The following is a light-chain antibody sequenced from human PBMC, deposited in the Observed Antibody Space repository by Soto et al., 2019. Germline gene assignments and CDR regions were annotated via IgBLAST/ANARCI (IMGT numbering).Light chain of an antibody. J-gene: IGLJ3*02. V-gene: IGLV4-69*01. CDR2: LNSDGSH. CDR3: QTWGTGGALWV. Sequence: QSVLTQSPSASASLGASVKLTCTLSSGHSSYAIAWHQQQPEKGPRYLMKLNSDGSHSKGDGIPDRFAGSSSGAERYLTISSLQSEDEADYYCQTWGTGGALWVFGGGTKLTV. CDR1: SGHSSYA.